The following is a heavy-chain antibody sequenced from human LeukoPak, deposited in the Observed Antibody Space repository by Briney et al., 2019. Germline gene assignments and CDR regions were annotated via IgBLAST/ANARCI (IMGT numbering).Heavy chain of an antibody. CDR3: AKGRAYYYYDMDV. CDR2: ISGSGGST. CDR1: GFTFSSYA. Sequence: PGGSLRLSCAASGFTFSSYAMSWVRQAPGKGLEWVSGISGSGGSTYYADSVKGRFTISRDNSKSTLYLQMNSLRAEDTAVYYCAKGRAYYYYDMDVWGQGTTVTVSS. J-gene: IGHJ6*02. V-gene: IGHV3-23*01.